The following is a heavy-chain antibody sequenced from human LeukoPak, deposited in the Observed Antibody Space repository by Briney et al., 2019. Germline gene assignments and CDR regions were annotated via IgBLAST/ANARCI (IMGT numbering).Heavy chain of an antibody. Sequence: TGGSLRLSCAASGFTFSSYSMNWVRQAPGKGLEWVSYISSSSSTIYYADSVKGRFTISRDNAKNSLYLQMNSLRAEDTAVYYCARDSYGSGSYYRIDSWGQGTLVTVSS. V-gene: IGHV3-48*04. D-gene: IGHD3-10*01. CDR3: ARDSYGSGSYYRIDS. CDR2: ISSSSSTI. CDR1: GFTFSSYS. J-gene: IGHJ4*02.